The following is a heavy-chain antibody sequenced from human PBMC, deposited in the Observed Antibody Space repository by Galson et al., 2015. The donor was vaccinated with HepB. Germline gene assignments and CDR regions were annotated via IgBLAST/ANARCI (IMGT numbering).Heavy chain of an antibody. V-gene: IGHV4-59*08. CDR1: GGSLSYYY. J-gene: IGHJ4*02. CDR2: IYYNGST. Sequence: LSLTCTVSGGSLSYYYWSWIRQPPGKGLEWIGYIYYNGSTNYNPSLKSRVTISVDTSKNQFSLNLSSVTAADTAVYYCARLGGYFYYWGQGALVTVSS. D-gene: IGHD3-16*01. CDR3: ARLGGYFYY.